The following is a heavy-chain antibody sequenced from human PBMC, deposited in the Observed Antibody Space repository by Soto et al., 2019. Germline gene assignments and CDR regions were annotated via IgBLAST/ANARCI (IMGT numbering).Heavy chain of an antibody. CDR3: AGDRDGAYVNLIRDYYYAMDV. Sequence: SETLSLTCTVSGGSVSSNSYYWNWIRQPPGKGLEWIGYIYYTGSTNYNPSLKSRVTISVDTSKNQFSLKMSSVIAADTAVYFCAGDRDGAYVNLIRDYYYAMDVWGPGTTVTVSS. D-gene: IGHD4-17*01. CDR2: IYYTGST. V-gene: IGHV4-61*01. J-gene: IGHJ6*02. CDR1: GGSVSSNSYY.